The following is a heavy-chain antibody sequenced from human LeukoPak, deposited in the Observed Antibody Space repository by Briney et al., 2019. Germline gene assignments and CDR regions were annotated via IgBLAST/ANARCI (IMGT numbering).Heavy chain of an antibody. CDR1: GDSITNYY. CDR2: ISYSGST. J-gene: IGHJ6*02. D-gene: IGHD3-22*01. Sequence: PSETLSLTCTVSGDSITNYYWSWIRQPPGKGLEWIGYISYSGSTNYNPSLKSRVTISVDMSKNQFSLKLSSVTAADTAVYYCAREIHYYDSSGSGVYYGMDVWGQGTTVTVSS. V-gene: IGHV4-59*01. CDR3: AREIHYYDSSGSGVYYGMDV.